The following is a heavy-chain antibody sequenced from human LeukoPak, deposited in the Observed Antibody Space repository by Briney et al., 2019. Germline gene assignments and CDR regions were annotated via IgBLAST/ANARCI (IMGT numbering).Heavy chain of an antibody. Sequence: KPSETLSLTCTVSGASISSSYWSWIRQPPGKGVEWIGYIYYSGTTKYNPSLRSRVTISIDTSKNQFSLKVNSVTAADTAVYYCARGQPQRYNSDWYVNWFDPWGQGTLVSVSS. CDR1: GASISSSY. CDR2: IYYSGTT. V-gene: IGHV4-59*01. D-gene: IGHD6-19*01. CDR3: ARGQPQRYNSDWYVNWFDP. J-gene: IGHJ5*02.